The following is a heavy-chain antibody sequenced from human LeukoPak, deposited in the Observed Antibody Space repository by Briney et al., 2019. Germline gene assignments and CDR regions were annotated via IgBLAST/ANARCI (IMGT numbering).Heavy chain of an antibody. CDR1: GGTFSSYA. J-gene: IGHJ6*02. CDR3: ARDQRSGYDYYYGMDV. D-gene: IGHD3-3*01. V-gene: IGHV1-69*04. Sequence: SVKASCKASGGTFSSYATSWVRQAPGQGLEWMGRIIPILGIANYAQKFQGRVTITADKSTSTAYMELSSLRSEDTAVYYCARDQRSGYDYYYGMDVWGQGTTVTVSS. CDR2: IIPILGIA.